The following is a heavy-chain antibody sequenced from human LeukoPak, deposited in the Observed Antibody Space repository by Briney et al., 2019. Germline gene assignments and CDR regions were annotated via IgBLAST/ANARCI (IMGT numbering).Heavy chain of an antibody. CDR1: GFTFSSYA. CDR2: ISGSGGST. Sequence: GGSLRLSCAASGFTFSSYAMSWVRQAPGKGLEWVSAISGSGGSTYYVDSVKGRFTISRDNSKNTLYLQMNSLRAEDTAVYYCAKAAVYCSGGSCYRLDYFDYWGQGTLVTVSS. D-gene: IGHD2-15*01. CDR3: AKAAVYCSGGSCYRLDYFDY. J-gene: IGHJ4*02. V-gene: IGHV3-23*01.